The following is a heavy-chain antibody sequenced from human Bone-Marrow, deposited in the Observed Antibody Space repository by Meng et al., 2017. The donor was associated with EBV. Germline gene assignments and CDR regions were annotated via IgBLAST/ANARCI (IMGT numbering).Heavy chain of an antibody. J-gene: IGHJ4*02. V-gene: IGHV3-74*01. Sequence: VWFGEGVVQAGGSLILSLVAAGFSFRGCCMHWVRATPGEGLVWVSRIETDENSATNAYAVKCQDTISRYNAKYTQNLQMNRLSVEDADVYYCARAEQQLCPFDYWGQGTLVTVSS. CDR2: IETDENSA. CDR1: GFSFRGCC. CDR3: ARAEQQLCPFDY. D-gene: IGHD6-13*01.